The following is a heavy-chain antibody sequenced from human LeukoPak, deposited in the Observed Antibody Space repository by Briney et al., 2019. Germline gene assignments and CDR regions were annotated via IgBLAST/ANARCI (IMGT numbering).Heavy chain of an antibody. CDR1: GYTFTKYY. J-gene: IGHJ4*02. V-gene: IGHV1-46*01. D-gene: IGHD2-21*02. CDR2: INPSGGGT. Sequence: ASVKVSCKASGYTFTKYYMHWVRQAPGQGLEWMGLINPSGGGTSYALKFQGRFTMTRDTSMNTVYMQLSSLRSEDTAVFYCATTKSCGGDCYYFDYWGQGTLVSVSS. CDR3: ATTKSCGGDCYYFDY.